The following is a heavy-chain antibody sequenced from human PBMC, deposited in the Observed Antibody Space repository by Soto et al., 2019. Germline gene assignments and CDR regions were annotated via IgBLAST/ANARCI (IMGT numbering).Heavy chain of an antibody. J-gene: IGHJ4*02. Sequence: QVQLQESGPGLVKPSGTLSLTCAVSGGSISSSTWWSWVREPPGKGLEWIGEIHHDVSTHYNPSLKSRVRISGDKSNNPFAMEVSSMTAADTAVYYCGSKWFGETHTFDCWGQGTLVTVSS. CDR1: GGSISSSTW. CDR3: GSKWFGETHTFDC. D-gene: IGHD3-10*01. V-gene: IGHV4-4*02. CDR2: IHHDVST.